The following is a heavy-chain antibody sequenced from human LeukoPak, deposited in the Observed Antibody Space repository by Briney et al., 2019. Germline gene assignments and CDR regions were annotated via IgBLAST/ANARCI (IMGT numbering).Heavy chain of an antibody. J-gene: IGHJ4*02. Sequence: ASVKVSCKASGYTFTSYAMHWVRQAPGQRLEWMGWINAGNGNTKHSQKFQGRVTITRDTSASTAYMELSSLRSEDTAVYYCAREAQIAVQFDYWGQGTLVTVSS. CDR3: AREAQIAVQFDY. CDR1: GYTFTSYA. V-gene: IGHV1-3*01. D-gene: IGHD6-19*01. CDR2: INAGNGNT.